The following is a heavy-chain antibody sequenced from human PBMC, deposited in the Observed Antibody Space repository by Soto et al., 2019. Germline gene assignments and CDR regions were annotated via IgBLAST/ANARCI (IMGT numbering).Heavy chain of an antibody. CDR3: ARSGFGEFW. CDR2: ISDDGSNK. D-gene: IGHD3-10*01. CDR1: GFTFSSYA. Sequence: QVQLVESGGGVVQPGRSLRLSCADSGFTFSSYAMHWVRQAPGKGLEWVAVISDDGSNKYYADSVKGRFTISRDNSKNTLYLQMSSLRAEDTAVYYCARSGFGEFWWGQGTLVTVSS. J-gene: IGHJ4*02. V-gene: IGHV3-30-3*01.